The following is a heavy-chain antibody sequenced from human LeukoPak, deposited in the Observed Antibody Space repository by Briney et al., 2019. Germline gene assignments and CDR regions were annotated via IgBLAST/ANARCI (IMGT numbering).Heavy chain of an antibody. CDR3: ARDTKKSGELRYGY. CDR1: GFTFSSYS. Sequence: GGSLRLSCAASGFTFSSYSMNWVRQAPGKGLEWVSSISSSSSYIYYADSVKGRFTISRDNAKNSLYLQMNSLRAEDTAVYYCARDTKKSGELRYGYWGQGTLVTVSS. CDR2: ISSSSSYI. D-gene: IGHD1-26*01. J-gene: IGHJ4*02. V-gene: IGHV3-21*01.